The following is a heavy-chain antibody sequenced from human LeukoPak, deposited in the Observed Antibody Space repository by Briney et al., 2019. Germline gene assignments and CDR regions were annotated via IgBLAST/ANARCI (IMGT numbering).Heavy chain of an antibody. CDR3: ARVTGYQLLLS. CDR1: GGSITSGNLY. Sequence: PSETLSLTCTVSGGSITSGNLYWSWVRQSAGKRLEWIGRIYAGGNTNYNPSLKSRVTITLDTSKNQFSLRLSSVTAADTAVYYCARVTGYQLLLSWGQGTLVTVSS. D-gene: IGHD2-2*01. CDR2: IYAGGNT. J-gene: IGHJ4*02. V-gene: IGHV4-61*02.